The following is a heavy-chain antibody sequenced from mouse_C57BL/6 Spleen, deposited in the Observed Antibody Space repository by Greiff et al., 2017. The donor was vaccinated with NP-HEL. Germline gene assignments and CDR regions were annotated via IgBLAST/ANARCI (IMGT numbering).Heavy chain of an antibody. V-gene: IGHV5-12*01. CDR1: GFTFSDYY. CDR3: ARRGLLYYFDY. Sequence: EVHLVESGGGLVQPGGSLKLSCAASGFTFSDYYMYWVRQTPEKRLEWVAYISNGGGSTYYPDTVKGRFTISRDNAKNTLYLQMSRLKSEDTAMYYCARRGLLYYFDYWGQGTTLTVSS. J-gene: IGHJ2*01. CDR2: ISNGGGST. D-gene: IGHD2-3*01.